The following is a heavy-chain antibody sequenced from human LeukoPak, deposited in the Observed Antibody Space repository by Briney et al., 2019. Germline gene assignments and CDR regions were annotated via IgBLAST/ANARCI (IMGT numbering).Heavy chain of an antibody. CDR2: IYSGGTT. V-gene: IGHV3-66*01. CDR1: GLTVSSNY. J-gene: IGHJ4*02. Sequence: GGSLRLSCAASGLTVSSNYMSWVRQAPGKGLEWVSVIYSGGTTYYADSVKGRFTISRDNSKSTLHLQMNILRAEDTAVYYCARDQYSYAHAAHWGQGTLVTVSS. D-gene: IGHD5-18*01. CDR3: ARDQYSYAHAAH.